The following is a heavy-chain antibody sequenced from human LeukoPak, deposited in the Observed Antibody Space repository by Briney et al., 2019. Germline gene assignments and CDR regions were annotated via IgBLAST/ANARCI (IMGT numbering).Heavy chain of an antibody. J-gene: IGHJ4*02. Sequence: PGGSLRLSCAASGFTVSSNYMSWVRQAPGKGLEWVSVIYSGGSTYYADSVKCRFNISRENSKNTLYLQMNDLRAEDTAVYYCATDKSQYSSSWYDFFDYWGQGTLVTVSS. V-gene: IGHV3-66*01. CDR1: GFTVSSNY. D-gene: IGHD6-13*01. CDR3: ATDKSQYSSSWYDFFDY. CDR2: IYSGGST.